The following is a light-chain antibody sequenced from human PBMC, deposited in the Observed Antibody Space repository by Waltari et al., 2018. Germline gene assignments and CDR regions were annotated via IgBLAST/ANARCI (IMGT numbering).Light chain of an antibody. CDR2: KAS. J-gene: IGKJ5*01. CDR1: QSMSSW. V-gene: IGKV1-5*03. CDR3: QQYNSYPIT. Sequence: TCRASQSMSSWLAWYQQKPGKAPKLLSYKASSLESGVPSRFSGSGSGTEFTLTISSLQPDDFATYYCQQYNSYPITFGQGTRLEIK.